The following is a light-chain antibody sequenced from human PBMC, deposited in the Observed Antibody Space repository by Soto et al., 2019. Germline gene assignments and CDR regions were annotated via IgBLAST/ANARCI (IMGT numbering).Light chain of an antibody. CDR3: QQYGSSPQT. CDR1: QSVNIY. Sequence: EIVMTQSPATLSVSPGERATLSCRASQSVNIYLAWYQQKPGQAPRLLIFGASYRATGIPARFSGGGSGTDFTLTIGRLEPEDFAVFYCQQYGSSPQTFGQGTKVDIK. CDR2: GAS. J-gene: IGKJ1*01. V-gene: IGKV3-20*01.